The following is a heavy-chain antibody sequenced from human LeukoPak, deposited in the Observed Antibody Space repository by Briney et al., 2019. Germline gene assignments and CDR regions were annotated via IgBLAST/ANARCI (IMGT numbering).Heavy chain of an antibody. V-gene: IGHV3-7*01. Sequence: GSLRLSCAASGFTFSSYWMTWGRQAPGKGLEWVANIRQDGSEKNYVDSVKGRFTISRDNAKNSLYLQMNSLRVEDAAVYFCMRQNRAYFFGHWGQGTLVTVSS. CDR1: GFTFSSYW. J-gene: IGHJ1*01. CDR3: MRQNRAYFFGH. CDR2: IRQDGSEK. D-gene: IGHD3-3*01.